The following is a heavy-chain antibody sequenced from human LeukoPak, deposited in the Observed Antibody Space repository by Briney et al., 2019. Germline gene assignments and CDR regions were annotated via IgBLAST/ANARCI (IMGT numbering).Heavy chain of an antibody. J-gene: IGHJ3*02. CDR1: GFTFSSYA. CDR3: ARDYYDSSGYPADAFDI. CDR2: ISYDGSNK. Sequence: GGSLRLSCAASGFTFSSYAMHWVRQAPGKGLEWVAVISYDGSNKYYADSVKGRFTIPRDNSKNTLYLQMNSLRAEDTAVYYCARDYYDSSGYPADAFDIWGQGTMVTVSS. V-gene: IGHV3-30-3*01. D-gene: IGHD3-22*01.